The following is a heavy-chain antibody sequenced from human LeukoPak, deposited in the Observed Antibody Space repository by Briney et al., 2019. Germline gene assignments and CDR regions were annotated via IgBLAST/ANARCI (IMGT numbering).Heavy chain of an antibody. CDR3: ARKSGYARDY. CDR2: INHSGSTS. Sequence: SQTLSLTCAVYGESFSGYFWNWIRQPPGKGLEWIGEINHSGSTSNHNPSLKSRVTMSVDTSKNQFSLKLSSVTAADTAVYYCARKSGYARDYWGQGNLVTVSS. V-gene: IGHV4-34*01. J-gene: IGHJ4*02. CDR1: GESFSGYF. D-gene: IGHD5-12*01.